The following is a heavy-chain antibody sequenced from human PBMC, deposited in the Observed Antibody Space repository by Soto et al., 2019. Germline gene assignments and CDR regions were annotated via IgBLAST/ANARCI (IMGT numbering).Heavy chain of an antibody. J-gene: IGHJ6*02. V-gene: IGHV4-31*02. Sequence: WTWIRQHPGKGLEWIGYIYYSGSTYYHPSLKSRVTISVDTSKNQFSLKLSSVTAADTAVYYCARVCGGDCHYGMDVWGQGTTVTVSS. CDR2: IYYSGST. CDR3: ARVCGGDCHYGMDV. D-gene: IGHD2-21*02.